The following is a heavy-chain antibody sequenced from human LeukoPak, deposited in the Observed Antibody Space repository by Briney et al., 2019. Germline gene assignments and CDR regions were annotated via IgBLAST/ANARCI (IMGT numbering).Heavy chain of an antibody. Sequence: GGSLRLSCAASGFTFSSYAMSWVRQAPGEGLEWVSAISGSGGSTYYADSVKGRFTISRDNSKNTLYLQMNSLRAEDTAVYYCAFFGEHYYFDYWGQGTLVTVSS. J-gene: IGHJ4*02. CDR2: ISGSGGST. CDR3: AFFGEHYYFDY. V-gene: IGHV3-23*01. CDR1: GFTFSSYA. D-gene: IGHD1/OR15-1a*01.